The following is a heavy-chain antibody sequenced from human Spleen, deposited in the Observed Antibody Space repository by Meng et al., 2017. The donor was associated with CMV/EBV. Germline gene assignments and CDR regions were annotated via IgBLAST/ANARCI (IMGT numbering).Heavy chain of an antibody. Sequence: LSLTCAASGFTFSSYAMHWVRQAPGKGLEWVAVISYDGSNKYNADSVKGRFTISRDNSKNTLYLQMNSLRAEDTAVYYCAREGAGVGHDAFDIWGQGTMVTV. V-gene: IGHV3-30-3*01. CDR1: GFTFSSYA. J-gene: IGHJ3*02. CDR2: ISYDGSNK. CDR3: AREGAGVGHDAFDI. D-gene: IGHD1-26*01.